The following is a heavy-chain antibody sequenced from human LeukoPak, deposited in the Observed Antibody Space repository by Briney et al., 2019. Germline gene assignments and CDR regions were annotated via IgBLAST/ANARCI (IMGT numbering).Heavy chain of an antibody. CDR1: GYSFTSYW. Sequence: GESLKISCRGSGYSFTSYWIGWVRQMPGKGLEWMGIIYPGDSDTRYSPSFQGHVTISADKSISTAYLQGSSLKASHTAMYYCARHANYYDSSGYYLFGYWGQGNLVSVFS. J-gene: IGHJ4*02. V-gene: IGHV5-51*01. CDR3: ARHANYYDSSGYYLFGY. CDR2: IYPGDSDT. D-gene: IGHD3-22*01.